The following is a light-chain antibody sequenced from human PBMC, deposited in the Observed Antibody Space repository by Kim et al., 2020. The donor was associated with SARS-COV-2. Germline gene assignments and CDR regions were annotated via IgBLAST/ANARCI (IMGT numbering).Light chain of an antibody. J-gene: IGKJ2*01. Sequence: LSPGDRATLSCRASQSLSSNSLAWYQQKPCEAPRLLVYGASRRATGIPDRFSGSGSGTDFTLTISRLEPEDFAVYYCQQYASSPYTFGQGTKLEI. CDR1: QSLSSNS. CDR3: QQYASSPYT. CDR2: GAS. V-gene: IGKV3-20*01.